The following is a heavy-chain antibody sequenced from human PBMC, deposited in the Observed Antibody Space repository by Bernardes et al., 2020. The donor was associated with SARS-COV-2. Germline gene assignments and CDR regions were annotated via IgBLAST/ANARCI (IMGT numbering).Heavy chain of an antibody. V-gene: IGHV3-23*01. CDR3: AKARIAVAESLDF. J-gene: IGHJ4*02. D-gene: IGHD6-19*01. CDR1: GFMFSSYG. Sequence: GGSLRLSCEASGFMFSSYGMTWVRQAAGKGLEWVAGVSGSGGTTFYADSVKGRFTISRDNSKNTLFLQINSLRDEDTATYFCAKARIAVAESLDFWGRGSLVTVSS. CDR2: VSGSGGTT.